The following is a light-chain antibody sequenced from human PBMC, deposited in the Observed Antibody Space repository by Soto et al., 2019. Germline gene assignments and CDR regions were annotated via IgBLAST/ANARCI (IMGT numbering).Light chain of an antibody. J-gene: IGKJ3*01. CDR2: GAS. Sequence: EIVLTQSPGTLSLSPGERATISCRASQSVSSSYLAWYQKKPGQAPRLLIYGASGRATGIPDRFSGSGSGTDFTLTISRLEPEDFAVYYCQQYGSSPLFTFGPGTKVDIK. CDR1: QSVSSSY. V-gene: IGKV3-20*01. CDR3: QQYGSSPLFT.